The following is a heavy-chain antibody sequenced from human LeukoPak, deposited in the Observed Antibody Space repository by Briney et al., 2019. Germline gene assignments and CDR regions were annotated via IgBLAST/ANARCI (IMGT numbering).Heavy chain of an antibody. CDR3: ARSYFGPGYYFDN. Sequence: SETLSLTCIVASGSISGQCWGWIRQSPGKALEWVGSVEDSGPTRYNPSLRGRVSLSVDASQKQFSLRLSSVTAADTAMYYCARSYFGPGYYFDNWGPGALVTVAS. CDR1: SGSISGQC. CDR2: VEDSGPT. J-gene: IGHJ4*02. D-gene: IGHD3-10*01. V-gene: IGHV4-59*11.